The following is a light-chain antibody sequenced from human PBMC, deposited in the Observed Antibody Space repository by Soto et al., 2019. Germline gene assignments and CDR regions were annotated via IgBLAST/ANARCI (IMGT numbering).Light chain of an antibody. Sequence: DIQMTQSPSTLSASVGDRVTITCRASQSISSWLAWYQQKPGKAPKLLIYDASSLESGVPSRFSGSGSGTEFTLTITSLQPEDFATYYCQQTYSSRPWTFGRGTKVEIK. CDR1: QSISSW. V-gene: IGKV1-5*01. CDR2: DAS. CDR3: QQTYSSRPWT. J-gene: IGKJ1*01.